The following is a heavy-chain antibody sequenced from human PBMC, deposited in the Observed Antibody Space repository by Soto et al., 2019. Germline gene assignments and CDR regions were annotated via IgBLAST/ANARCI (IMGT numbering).Heavy chain of an antibody. D-gene: IGHD3-3*01. CDR2: INHSGST. CDR1: GLSFSGYY. J-gene: IGHJ5*02. V-gene: IGHV4-34*01. CDR3: ARGVTIFGVAPENWFDP. Sequence: SETLSLTCAVYGLSFSGYYWSRIRQPPGKGLEWIGEINHSGSTNYNPSLKSRVTISVDTSKNQFSLKLSSVTAADTAVYYCARGVTIFGVAPENWFDPWGQGTLVTVSS.